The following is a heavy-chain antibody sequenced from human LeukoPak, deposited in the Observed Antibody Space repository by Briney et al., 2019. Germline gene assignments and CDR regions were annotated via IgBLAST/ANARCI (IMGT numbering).Heavy chain of an antibody. D-gene: IGHD6-6*01. CDR2: INPSGGST. CDR3: ARAIGLSARVAFGY. V-gene: IGHV1-46*01. Sequence: ASVKVSCKASGYTFTSYYMHWVRQAPGQGLEWMGIINPSGGSTSYAQKFQGRLTMTWDTSMSTAYMDLAFLTSEDTAVYYCARAIGLSARVAFGYWGQGTLVTVSS. CDR1: GYTFTSYY. J-gene: IGHJ4*02.